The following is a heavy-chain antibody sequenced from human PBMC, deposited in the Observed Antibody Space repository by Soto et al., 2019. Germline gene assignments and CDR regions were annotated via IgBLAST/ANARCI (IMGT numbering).Heavy chain of an antibody. CDR1: GFTFSSYW. Sequence: EVQLVESGGGLVQPGGSLRLSCAASGFTFSSYWMHWVRQAPGKGLVWVSRINSDGSSTGYADSVMGRFTISRDNAKNTLYLQMNSLSAEDTDVYYCARDQGYCSGGSCYVAGYWGQGTLVTVSS. D-gene: IGHD2-15*01. CDR2: INSDGSST. J-gene: IGHJ4*02. CDR3: ARDQGYCSGGSCYVAGY. V-gene: IGHV3-74*01.